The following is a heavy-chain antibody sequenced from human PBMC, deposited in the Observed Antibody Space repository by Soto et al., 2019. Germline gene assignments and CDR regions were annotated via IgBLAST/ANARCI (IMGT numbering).Heavy chain of an antibody. CDR2: INWNGGST. J-gene: IGHJ5*02. Sequence: GGSLRLSCAASGFTFYEYGISWVRQAPGKGLEWVSGINWNGGSTGYADSVKGRFTISRDNSMNTLYMQMNSLRAEDTAVYYFAKSYPALSYRFDAWGQGTLVTGSA. CDR1: GFTFYEYG. CDR3: AKSYPALSYRFDA. D-gene: IGHD2-2*01. V-gene: IGHV3-20*04.